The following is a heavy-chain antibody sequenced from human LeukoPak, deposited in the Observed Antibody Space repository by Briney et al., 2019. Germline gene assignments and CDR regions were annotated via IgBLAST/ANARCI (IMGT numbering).Heavy chain of an antibody. CDR3: ARSRHMGLPDY. Sequence: TVKVSCTASGGTFSSYAISWVRQAPGQGLDWMGGIIPIFGTANYAQKFQGRVTITADESTSTAYMELSSLRSEDTAVYYCARSRHMGLPDYWGQGTLVTVSS. CDR2: IIPIFGTA. CDR1: GGTFSSYA. D-gene: IGHD2-21*01. J-gene: IGHJ4*02. V-gene: IGHV1-69*13.